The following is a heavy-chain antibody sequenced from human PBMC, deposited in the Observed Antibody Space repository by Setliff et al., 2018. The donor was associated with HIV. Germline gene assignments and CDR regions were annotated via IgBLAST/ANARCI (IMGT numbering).Heavy chain of an antibody. Sequence: SETLSLTCTVSGDSLSSDYYYWTWIRQHPEKGLEWIGGMDYSGATNYNPSLKSRVTMSVDTSKNQVSLRLSSVTASDTAIYYCARRRSGYDSIDPWGQGTLVTVSS. V-gene: IGHV4-39*01. CDR1: GDSLSSDYYY. J-gene: IGHJ5*02. CDR3: ARRRSGYDSIDP. D-gene: IGHD5-12*01. CDR2: MDYSGAT.